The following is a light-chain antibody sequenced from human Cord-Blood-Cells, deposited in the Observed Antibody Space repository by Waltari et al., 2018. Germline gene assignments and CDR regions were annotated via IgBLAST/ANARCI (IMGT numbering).Light chain of an antibody. V-gene: IGLV2-8*01. CDR3: SSYAGSNNWV. Sequence: QSALTQPPSASGSPGQSVTISCTGTSSDVGGYNYVSWYQQHPGKAPTLMIYEVSRRPSWVPDRFSGSKSGSTASLTVSGRQAEDEADYYCSSYAGSNNWVFGGGTKLTVL. CDR2: EVS. J-gene: IGLJ3*02. CDR1: SSDVGGYNY.